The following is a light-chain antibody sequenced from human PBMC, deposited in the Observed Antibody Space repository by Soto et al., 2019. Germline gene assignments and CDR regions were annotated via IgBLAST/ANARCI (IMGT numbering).Light chain of an antibody. CDR2: GAS. J-gene: IGKJ1*01. CDR1: QSVPSRY. CDR3: QQYGSSPRT. V-gene: IGKV3-20*01. Sequence: DIVLTQSPGTMSLSPGERATLSCRASQSVPSRYLAWYQQKPGQAPRLLIYGASGRATGIPDRFSGSGSGTDFALTISRLEPEDFAVYYCQQYGSSPRTFGQGTKVDI.